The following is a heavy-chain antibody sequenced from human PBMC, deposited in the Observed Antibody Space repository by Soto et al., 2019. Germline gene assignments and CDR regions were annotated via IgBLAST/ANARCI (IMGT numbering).Heavy chain of an antibody. V-gene: IGHV3-30*18. J-gene: IGHJ4*02. D-gene: IGHD4-17*01. Sequence: VGSLRLSCAFSVLTFSTYGMHCVRHSPGKWLEWVAVISYDVRKTHYADSVRGRFTISRDNSKSTLYLQMNDLRADDTALYYCAKDSLGGMGTVMMPGTDWGQGTLVSVSS. CDR2: ISYDVRKT. CDR3: AKDSLGGMGTVMMPGTD. CDR1: VLTFSTYG.